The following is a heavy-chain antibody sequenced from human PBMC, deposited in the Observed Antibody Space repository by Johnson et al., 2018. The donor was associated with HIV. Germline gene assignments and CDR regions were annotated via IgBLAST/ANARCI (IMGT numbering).Heavy chain of an antibody. J-gene: IGHJ3*02. CDR2: IHYDGSNK. CDR1: GFTFSSYG. CDR3: AQEGPRTVTTVMEAFDI. D-gene: IGHD4-17*01. V-gene: IGHV3-30*02. Sequence: QVQLVESGGGVVQPGRSLRLSCAASGFTFSSYGMHWVRQAPGKGLEWVAFIHYDGSNKYYADSVKGRFTISRDNSTEPLYLQMNSLRAEDTAVYYCAQEGPRTVTTVMEAFDIWGQGTMVTVSS.